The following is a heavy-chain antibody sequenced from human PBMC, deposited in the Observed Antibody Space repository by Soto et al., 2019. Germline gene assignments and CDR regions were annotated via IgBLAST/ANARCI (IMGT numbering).Heavy chain of an antibody. CDR3: ARDARIMVYATISVWFDP. D-gene: IGHD2-8*01. CDR1: GYTFTSYA. V-gene: IGHV1-3*01. J-gene: IGHJ5*02. CDR2: INAGNGNT. Sequence: ASVKVSCKASGYTFTSYAMHWVRQAPGQRLEWMGWINAGNGNTKYSQKFQGRVTITRDTSASTAYMELSSLRSEDTAVYYCARDARIMVYATISVWFDPWGQGTLVTAPQ.